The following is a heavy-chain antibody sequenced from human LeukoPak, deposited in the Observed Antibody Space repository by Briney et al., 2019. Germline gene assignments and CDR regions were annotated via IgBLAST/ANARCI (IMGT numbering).Heavy chain of an antibody. CDR1: GFTFSSYS. CDR3: ASGYDSSGYFYNY. CDR2: ISSSSSYI. D-gene: IGHD3-22*01. J-gene: IGHJ4*02. Sequence: GGSLRLSCAASGFTFSSYSMNWVRQAPGKGLEWVSSISSSSSYIYYADSVKGRFTISRDNAKNLLYLQINSLSAEATAVYYCASGYDSSGYFYNYWGQGTLVTVSS. V-gene: IGHV3-21*01.